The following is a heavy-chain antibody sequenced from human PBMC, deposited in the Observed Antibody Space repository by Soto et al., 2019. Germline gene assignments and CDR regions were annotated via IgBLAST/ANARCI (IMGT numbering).Heavy chain of an antibody. Sequence: SVKVSCKASGGTFRSYAISWVRQAHGEGLEWMGGIIPIFGTANYAQKFQGRVTITADESTSTAYMELSSLRSEDTAVYYCAISWFAELTGYYYYGMDVWGQRTTVTVS. D-gene: IGHD3-10*01. V-gene: IGHV1-69*13. CDR3: AISWFAELTGYYYYGMDV. CDR2: IIPIFGTA. CDR1: GGTFRSYA. J-gene: IGHJ6*02.